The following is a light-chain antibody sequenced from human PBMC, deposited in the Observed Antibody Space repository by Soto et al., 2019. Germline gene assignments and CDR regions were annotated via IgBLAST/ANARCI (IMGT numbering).Light chain of an antibody. CDR2: AST. V-gene: IGLV1-40*01. CDR3: QSYDSSLSGSV. Sequence: QSALTQPPSVSGAPGQRVTISCTGSSSNIGAGYHVHWYQQLPGTAPKLLIYASTYRPSGVPGRFSGSKSGTSASLAITGLQAEDEADYYCQSYDSSLSGSVFGGGTKLTVL. CDR1: SSNIGAGYH. J-gene: IGLJ2*01.